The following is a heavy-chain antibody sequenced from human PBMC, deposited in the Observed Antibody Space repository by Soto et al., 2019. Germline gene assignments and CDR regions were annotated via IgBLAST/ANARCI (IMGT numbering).Heavy chain of an antibody. CDR3: ASAQYDFWSGYFPTIDY. Sequence: PSDTLSLTCTVSGGSISNYYWSWIRQPPGKGLEWIGYIHYSGNTNYNPSLKSRVTISADTSKNQFSLKLSSVTAADTAVYYCASAQYDFWSGYFPTIDYCGQVTLVPVSP. D-gene: IGHD3-3*01. V-gene: IGHV4-59*08. J-gene: IGHJ4*02. CDR2: IHYSGNT. CDR1: GGSISNYY.